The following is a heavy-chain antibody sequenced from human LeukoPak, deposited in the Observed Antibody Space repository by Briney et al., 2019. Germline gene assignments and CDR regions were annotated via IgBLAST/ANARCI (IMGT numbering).Heavy chain of an antibody. CDR3: ARVRCGLAYCGGDWDY. CDR1: GFTFSSYS. J-gene: IGHJ4*02. V-gene: IGHV3-21*01. CDR2: ISSSSSYI. Sequence: GGSLRLSCAASGFTFSSYSMNWVRQAPGKGLEWVSSISSSSSYIYYADSVKGRFTISRDNAKNSLYLQMNSLRAEDTAVYYCARVRCGLAYCGGDWDYWGQGTLVTVSS. D-gene: IGHD2-21*02.